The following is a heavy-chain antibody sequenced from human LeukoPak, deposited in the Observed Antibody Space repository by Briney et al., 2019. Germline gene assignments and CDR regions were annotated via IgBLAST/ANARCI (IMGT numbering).Heavy chain of an antibody. D-gene: IGHD2-15*01. CDR2: IYPGDSET. J-gene: IGHJ4*02. V-gene: IGHV5-51*01. Sequence: GASLKISCKASGYSFNSYWMGWVRQMPGKGLEWMGIIYPGDSETRYSPSVQGRVTISVDRSSTTTFLQWSSLEASDSGVYFCTRSYCSTGSCSRDYWGQGTLVTVSS. CDR3: TRSYCSTGSCSRDY. CDR1: GYSFNSYW.